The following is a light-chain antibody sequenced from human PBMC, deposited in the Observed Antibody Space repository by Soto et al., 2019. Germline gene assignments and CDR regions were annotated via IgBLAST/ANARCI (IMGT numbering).Light chain of an antibody. V-gene: IGKV1-5*01. J-gene: IGKJ1*01. CDR2: DAS. CDR3: QQYNTHSGT. CDR1: QTVNAW. Sequence: DIQMTQSPSTLSASLGDRVTITCRASQTVNAWLAWYQHKPWKAPKPLIYDASILESGVPARFSGSGSGTEFILTISSLQPDDVGTYYCQQYNTHSGTFGQGTKVEIK.